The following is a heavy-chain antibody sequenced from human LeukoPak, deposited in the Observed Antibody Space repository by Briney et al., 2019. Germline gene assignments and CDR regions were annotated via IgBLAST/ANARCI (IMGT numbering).Heavy chain of an antibody. D-gene: IGHD6-6*01. CDR3: AKGQLVRGEFDY. V-gene: IGHV3-23*01. Sequence: GGYLRLSCAASGFTFSSYAMSWVRQAPGRGLEWVSAISGSGGSTYYADSVKGRFTISRDNSKNTLYLQMNSLRAEDTAVYYCAKGQLVRGEFDYWGQGTLVTVSS. CDR2: ISGSGGST. J-gene: IGHJ4*02. CDR1: GFTFSSYA.